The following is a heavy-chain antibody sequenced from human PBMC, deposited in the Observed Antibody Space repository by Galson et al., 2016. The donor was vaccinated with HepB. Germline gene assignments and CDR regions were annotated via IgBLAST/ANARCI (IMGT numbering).Heavy chain of an antibody. CDR3: ARMIPLYSSGWYVRGDGWFDP. Sequence: SLRLSCAASGFTFSDYYMSWIRQAPGKGLEWLSYISSSGRPINYADSVKGRFTVSRDNAKNSLYLQMNNLRGEDTAVYYCARMIPLYSSGWYVRGDGWFDPWGQGTLVTVSS. V-gene: IGHV3-11*01. J-gene: IGHJ5*02. CDR1: GFTFSDYY. D-gene: IGHD6-19*01. CDR2: ISSSGRPI.